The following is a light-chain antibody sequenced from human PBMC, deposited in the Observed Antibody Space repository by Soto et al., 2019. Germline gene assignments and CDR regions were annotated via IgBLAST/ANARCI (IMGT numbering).Light chain of an antibody. J-gene: IGKJ1*01. Sequence: DIQMTQSPSSLSASAGDRVTITCRASQSISSYLNWYQHKPGKAPKLLIYAASSLQSGVPSRFSGSGSGTDFTLTISSLQPEDFATYYCQQSYSTPRTFGQGTKVDIK. CDR1: QSISSY. CDR2: AAS. V-gene: IGKV1-39*01. CDR3: QQSYSTPRT.